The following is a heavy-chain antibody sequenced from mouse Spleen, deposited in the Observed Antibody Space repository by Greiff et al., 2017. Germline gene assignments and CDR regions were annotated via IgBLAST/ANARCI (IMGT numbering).Heavy chain of an antibody. D-gene: IGHD1-1*01. V-gene: IGHV14-3*01. Sequence: EVQLQQSVAELVRPGASVKLSCTASGFTITNTYMHWVKQRPEQGLEWIGRIDPANGNTKYAPKFQGKATITADTSSNTAYLQLSSLTSEDTAIYFCGRETAIVATEGYWGQGTTLTGSS. J-gene: IGHJ2*01. CDR3: GRETAIVATEGY. CDR2: IDPANGNT. CDR1: GFTITNTY.